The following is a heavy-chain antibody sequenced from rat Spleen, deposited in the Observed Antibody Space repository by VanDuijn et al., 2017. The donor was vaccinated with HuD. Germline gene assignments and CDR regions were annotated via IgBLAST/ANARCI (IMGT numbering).Heavy chain of an antibody. J-gene: IGHJ2*01. CDR1: GFTFSTAW. V-gene: IGHV6-6*01. CDR3: ALNYPGITNYFDY. Sequence: EVQVLESGGGLVQPGNSLKLSCATSGFTFSTAWMYWYRQFPEKRLEWVARIKAKSNNYATDYTESVKGRFTISRDDSKSSIYLQMNNLKEEDTAIYYCALNYPGITNYFDYWGQGVMVTVSS. CDR2: IKAKSNNYAT. D-gene: IGHD1-4*01.